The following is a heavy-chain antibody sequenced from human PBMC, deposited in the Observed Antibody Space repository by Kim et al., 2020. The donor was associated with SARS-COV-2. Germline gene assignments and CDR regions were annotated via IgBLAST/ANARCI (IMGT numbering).Heavy chain of an antibody. CDR1: GGSVSSGSYY. CDR3: ARDQWLVPYYYGMDV. CDR2: IYYSGST. J-gene: IGHJ6*02. D-gene: IGHD6-19*01. Sequence: SETLSLTCTVSGGSVSSGSYYWSWIRQPPGKGLEWIGYIYYSGSTNYNPSLKSRVTISVDTSKNQFSLKLSSVTAADTAVYYCARDQWLVPYYYGMDVWGQGTTVTVSS. V-gene: IGHV4-61*01.